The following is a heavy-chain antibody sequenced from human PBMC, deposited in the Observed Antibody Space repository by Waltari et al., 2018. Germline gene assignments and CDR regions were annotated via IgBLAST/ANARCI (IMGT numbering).Heavy chain of an antibody. CDR3: VKGPVLEQ. J-gene: IGHJ4*02. Sequence: EVRLLESGGGLVQSGGSLRLSCESSGFSCSNYAMQWARQAPGKGLEWVSGISDGDSSTYYADSVKGRFTISRDNSKNMLYLQMNSLRAEDTAVYYCVKGPVLEQWGQGTLVTVSS. D-gene: IGHD2-15*01. V-gene: IGHV3-23*01. CDR1: GFSCSNYA. CDR2: ISDGDSST.